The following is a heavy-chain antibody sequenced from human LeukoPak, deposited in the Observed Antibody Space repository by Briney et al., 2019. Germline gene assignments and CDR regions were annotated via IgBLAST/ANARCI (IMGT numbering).Heavy chain of an antibody. CDR2: ISGSGGST. D-gene: IGHD3-10*01. Sequence: GGSLRLSCAASGFTFDDYAMSWVRQAPGKGLEWVSAISGSGGSTYYADSVKGRFTISRDNSKNTLYLQMNSLRAEDTAVYYCAKDRLWFGESSIGVGDLLFDYWGQGTLVTVSS. V-gene: IGHV3-23*01. CDR3: AKDRLWFGESSIGVGDLLFDY. CDR1: GFTFDDYA. J-gene: IGHJ4*02.